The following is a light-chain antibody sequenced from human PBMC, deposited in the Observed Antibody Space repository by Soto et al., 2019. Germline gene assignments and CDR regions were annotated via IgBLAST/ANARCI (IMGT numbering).Light chain of an antibody. CDR2: GAS. J-gene: IGKJ1*01. V-gene: IGKV3-20*01. CDR3: HQYDSWT. CDR1: QSFNSIY. Sequence: EIVLTQSPGTLSLSPGERATLSCRASQSFNSIYLAWYQQKPGQAPRLLIYGASSRATGIPDRFSGSGSGTDFTLTNRRLEPEDFAVYYCHQYDSWTFGQGTKVEIK.